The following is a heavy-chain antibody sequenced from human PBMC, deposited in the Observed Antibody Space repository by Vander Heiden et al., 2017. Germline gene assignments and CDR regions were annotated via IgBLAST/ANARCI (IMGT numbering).Heavy chain of an antibody. D-gene: IGHD3-22*01. CDR2: SSAGGDST. V-gene: IGHV3-23*01. CDR3: AKDDLLYYYDSSGYSSDY. J-gene: IGHJ4*02. CDR1: GFSFSRSA. Sequence: ELQLLQSGGGLVRSEGSLSLSCAATGFSFSRSAMRWVCQDPGKGLEWVSGSSAGGDSTYYADSVKGRFTISRDNSKNTLYLQLNSLRAEDTAVYYCAKDDLLYYYDSSGYSSDYWGQGTLVTVSS.